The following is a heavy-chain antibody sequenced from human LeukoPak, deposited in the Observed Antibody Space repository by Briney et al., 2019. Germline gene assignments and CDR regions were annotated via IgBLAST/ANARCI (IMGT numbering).Heavy chain of an antibody. V-gene: IGHV3-7*05. CDR2: IKQDGSEQ. CDR1: GFTFSSFW. CDR3: ARDKSVGATPLDY. J-gene: IGHJ4*02. Sequence: SGGSLRLSCAASGFTFSSFWMGWVRQAPGKGLERVANIKQDGSEQYYVDSVKGRFTISRDNAKNSLYLQMNSLRAEDTAVYYCARDKSVGATPLDYWGQGTLVTVSS. D-gene: IGHD1-26*01.